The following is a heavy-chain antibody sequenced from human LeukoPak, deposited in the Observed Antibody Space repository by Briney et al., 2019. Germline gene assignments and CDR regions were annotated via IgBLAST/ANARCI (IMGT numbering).Heavy chain of an antibody. D-gene: IGHD3-3*01. Sequence: ASVKVSCKASGYTFTSYGISWVRQAPGQGLEGIGWISAYNGNTNYAQKLQGRVTMTTDTSTSTAYMELRSLRSDDTAVYYCARMEWQLPYDAFDIWGQGTMVTVSS. CDR2: ISAYNGNT. J-gene: IGHJ3*02. CDR3: ARMEWQLPYDAFDI. V-gene: IGHV1-18*01. CDR1: GYTFTSYG.